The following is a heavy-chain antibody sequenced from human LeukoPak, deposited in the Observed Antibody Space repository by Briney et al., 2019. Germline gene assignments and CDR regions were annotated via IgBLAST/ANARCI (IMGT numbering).Heavy chain of an antibody. D-gene: IGHD2-8*01. V-gene: IGHV3-9*01. Sequence: PSGGSLRLSCAASGFTFDDYAMHWVRQAPGKGLEWVSGISWNSGSIGYADSVKGRFTISRDNAKNSLYLQMNSLRAEDTALYYCAKDLGYCTNGVCYGSYYHYGMDVWGQGTTVTVSS. CDR2: ISWNSGSI. J-gene: IGHJ6*02. CDR1: GFTFDDYA. CDR3: AKDLGYCTNGVCYGSYYHYGMDV.